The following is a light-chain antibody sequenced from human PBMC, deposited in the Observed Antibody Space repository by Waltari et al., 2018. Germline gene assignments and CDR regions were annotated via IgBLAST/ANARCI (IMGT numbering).Light chain of an antibody. J-gene: IGKJ2*01. V-gene: IGKV1-39*01. Sequence: DIQMTQSPASLSASVGERVTISCRASLSIGTYLTWFQQKPGEAPKLLISAASSLQPGVPSRFSGGGSGTDFTLIIGSLQPDDLAFYYCQQTCSTPRTFGQGTKLEI. CDR3: QQTCSTPRT. CDR1: LSIGTY. CDR2: AAS.